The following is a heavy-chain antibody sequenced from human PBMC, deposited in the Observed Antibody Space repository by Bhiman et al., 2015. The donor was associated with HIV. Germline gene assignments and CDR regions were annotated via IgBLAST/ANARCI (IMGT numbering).Heavy chain of an antibody. V-gene: IGHV3-11*04. CDR1: GFTFSDYY. CDR2: ISSSGSTM. Sequence: QVQLVESGGGLVKPGGSLRLSCAASGFTFSDYYMSWIRQAPGKGLEWVSYISSSGSTMYYADSVKGRFTISRDNFKNTLYLQINSLRAEDTAVYYCAKDRRELVITDFDYWGQGTLVTVSS. D-gene: IGHD3-22*01. CDR3: AKDRRELVITDFDY. J-gene: IGHJ4*02.